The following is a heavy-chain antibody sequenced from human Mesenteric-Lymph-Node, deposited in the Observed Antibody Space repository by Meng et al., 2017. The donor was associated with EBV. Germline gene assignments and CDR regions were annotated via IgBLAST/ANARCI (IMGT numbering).Heavy chain of an antibody. CDR1: GGSISSSSYY. V-gene: IGHV4-39*07. CDR2: IYYSGST. Sequence: QLQLQESGPGLVKPSEXLSLTCTVPGGSISSSSYYWGWIRQPPGKGLEWIGSIYYSGSTYYNPSLKSRVTISVDKSKNQFSLKLTSVTAADTAVYYCAKIDCGGPSCYPLDPWGQGTLVTVSS. J-gene: IGHJ5*02. D-gene: IGHD2-2*01. CDR3: AKIDCGGPSCYPLDP.